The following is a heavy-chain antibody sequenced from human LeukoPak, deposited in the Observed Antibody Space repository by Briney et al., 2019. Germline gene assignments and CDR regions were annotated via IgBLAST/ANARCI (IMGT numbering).Heavy chain of an antibody. CDR2: IIPIFGTA. J-gene: IGHJ3*02. V-gene: IGHV1-69*01. CDR3: ARFSSGWSWAFDI. D-gene: IGHD6-19*01. CDR1: GGTFSSYA. Sequence: SVRVSCKASGGTFSSYAISWVRQAPGQGLEWMGGIIPIFGTANYAQKFQGRVTITADESTSTAYMELSSPRSEDTAVYYCARFSSGWSWAFDIWGQGTMVTVSS.